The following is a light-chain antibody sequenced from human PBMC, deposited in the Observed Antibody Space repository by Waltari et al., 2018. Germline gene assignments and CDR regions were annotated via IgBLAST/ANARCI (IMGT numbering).Light chain of an antibody. CDR3: AAWDDSLGGPYVV. V-gene: IGLV1-44*01. Sequence: QSVLTQPPSASGTPGQRVTISCSGSSSNIGGNSVNWYQHLPGTAPKLLIYSNDLRTSGVPDRFSGSKSGTSASLAISGLQSEDEADYYCAAWDDSLGGPYVVFGGGTKLTVL. CDR2: SND. CDR1: SSNIGGNS. J-gene: IGLJ2*01.